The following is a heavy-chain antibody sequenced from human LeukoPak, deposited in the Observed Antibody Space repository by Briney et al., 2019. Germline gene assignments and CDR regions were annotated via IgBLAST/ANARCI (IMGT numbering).Heavy chain of an antibody. V-gene: IGHV3-7*01. Sequence: GGSLRLSCAASGFSFSNYWMSWVRQAPGKGLEWVANIKEDGSERSYVGSVNGRFTISRDNAKNSLYLQMNSLRAEDTAVYYCARDLGHYSSSRGSFFDYWGQGTLVTVSS. CDR3: ARDLGHYSSSRGSFFDY. D-gene: IGHD6-13*01. J-gene: IGHJ4*02. CDR2: IKEDGSER. CDR1: GFSFSNYW.